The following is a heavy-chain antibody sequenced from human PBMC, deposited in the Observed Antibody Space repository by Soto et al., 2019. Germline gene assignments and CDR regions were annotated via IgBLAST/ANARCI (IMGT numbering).Heavy chain of an antibody. Sequence: PSETLSLTCTVSGGSISSGGYYWSWIRQYPGKGLEWIGYIYYSGSTYYNPSLKSRVTISVDTSKNQFSLKLSSVTAADTAVYYCARSIAARRHLPYGMDVWGQGTTVTVSS. CDR2: IYYSGST. V-gene: IGHV4-31*03. J-gene: IGHJ6*02. D-gene: IGHD6-6*01. CDR3: ARSIAARRHLPYGMDV. CDR1: GGSISSGGYY.